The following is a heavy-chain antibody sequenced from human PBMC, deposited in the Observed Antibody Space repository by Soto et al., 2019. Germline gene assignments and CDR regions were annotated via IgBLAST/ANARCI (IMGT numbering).Heavy chain of an antibody. CDR2: ISSSGSVT. CDR3: AKEATNINNFDY. Sequence: GGSLRLSCAASGFTFDNYEMNWVRQAQGKGLEWLSYISSSGSVTYYADSVKGRFTISRDNAKYSLFLQMNSLRAEDTAVYYCAKEATNINNFDYWGQGTLVTVSS. D-gene: IGHD1-26*01. V-gene: IGHV3-48*03. J-gene: IGHJ4*02. CDR1: GFTFDNYE.